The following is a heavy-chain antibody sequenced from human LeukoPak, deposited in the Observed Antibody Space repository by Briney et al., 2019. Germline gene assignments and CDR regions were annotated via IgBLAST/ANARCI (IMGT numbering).Heavy chain of an antibody. CDR1: GYTFTSYY. Sequence: ASVKVSCKASGYTFTSYYIHWVRQAPGQGLEWMGIINPSDGSTSYAQRFQGRLTMTRDTSTSTVYMELSSLRSEDTAVYYCARDQGTMVRGVIFHWFDPWGQGTLVTVSS. CDR3: ARDQGTMVRGVIFHWFDP. CDR2: INPSDGST. D-gene: IGHD3-10*01. J-gene: IGHJ5*02. V-gene: IGHV1-46*01.